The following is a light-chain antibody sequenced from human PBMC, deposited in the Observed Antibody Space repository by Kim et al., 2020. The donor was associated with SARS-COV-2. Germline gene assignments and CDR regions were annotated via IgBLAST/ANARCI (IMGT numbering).Light chain of an antibody. CDR3: SSYTRSDTYV. CDR2: DVN. J-gene: IGLJ1*01. Sequence: QSALTQPASVSASPGQSITISCTGTGSDVGGSNYISWYQQHPGKAPKLLIFDVNKWPSGVSSRFSGSKSGNTASLTISGLQAEDEADYYCSSYTRSDTYVFGSGTKVT. V-gene: IGLV2-14*03. CDR1: GSDVGGSNY.